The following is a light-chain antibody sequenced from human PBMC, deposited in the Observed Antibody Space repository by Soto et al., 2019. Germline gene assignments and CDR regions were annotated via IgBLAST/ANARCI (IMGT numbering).Light chain of an antibody. Sequence: EIVVTQSPATLSVSPGERVTLSCRASQSVSNLAWYQQKRGQAPRLLIYDTSIRATGIPDRFSGSGSGTDFTLTISRLEPEDFAVYYCQQYGSSPRTFGQGTKVDIK. J-gene: IGKJ1*01. V-gene: IGKV3-20*01. CDR2: DTS. CDR1: QSVSN. CDR3: QQYGSSPRT.